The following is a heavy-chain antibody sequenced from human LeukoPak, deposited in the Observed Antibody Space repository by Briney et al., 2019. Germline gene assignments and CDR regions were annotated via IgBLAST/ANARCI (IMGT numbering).Heavy chain of an antibody. J-gene: IGHJ4*02. V-gene: IGHV4-4*07. CDR3: AREGRSSTPGY. D-gene: IGHD2-15*01. Sequence: SETLSLTCTVSGGSISNSYWCWVRQPAGKGLEWIRRISASGNTDYNPSLKGRVTMSADTSKNQFSLRLTSVTAADTAVYYCAREGRSSTPGYWGQGALVTVSS. CDR1: GGSISNSY. CDR2: ISASGNT.